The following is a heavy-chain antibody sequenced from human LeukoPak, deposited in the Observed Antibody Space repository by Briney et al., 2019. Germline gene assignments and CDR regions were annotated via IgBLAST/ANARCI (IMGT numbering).Heavy chain of an antibody. J-gene: IGHJ4*02. CDR3: ARTLYYYGSGAFDY. D-gene: IGHD3-10*01. CDR1: GYTFTSYG. Sequence: ASVKVSCKASGYTFTSYGISWVRQAPGQGLECMGWISAYNGNTNYAQKLQGRVTMTTDTSTSTAYMELRSLRSDDTAVYYCARTLYYYGSGAFDYWGQGTLVTVSS. CDR2: ISAYNGNT. V-gene: IGHV1-18*01.